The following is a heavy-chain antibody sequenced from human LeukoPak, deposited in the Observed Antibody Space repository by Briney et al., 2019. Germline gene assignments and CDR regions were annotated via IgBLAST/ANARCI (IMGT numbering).Heavy chain of an antibody. D-gene: IGHD3-22*01. CDR2: IWYDGSNK. CDR3: AKLYDSSGFDY. V-gene: IGHV3-33*06. J-gene: IGHJ4*02. CDR1: GFTSSSYG. Sequence: QPGGSLRLSCAASGFTSSSYGMHWVRQAPGKGLEWVAVIWYDGSNKYYADSVKGRFTISRDNSKNTLYLQMNSLRAEDTAVYYCAKLYDSSGFDYWGQGTLVTVSS.